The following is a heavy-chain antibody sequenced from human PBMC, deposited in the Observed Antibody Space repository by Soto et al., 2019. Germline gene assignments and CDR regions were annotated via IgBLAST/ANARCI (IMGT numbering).Heavy chain of an antibody. D-gene: IGHD3-16*01. V-gene: IGHV3-33*05. CDR3: ARWGTTGGLDV. CDR2: TSYDGSDK. Sequence: QVQLVESGGGVVQPGTSLRVSCAGSGFPFRRYVIPWARQAPGKGLEWVALTSYDGSDKYYGDSVRGRFTISRDNSRNTVDLQMDSLRPEDTALYYCARWGTTGGLDVWGQGPLVSVSS. CDR1: GFPFRRYV. J-gene: IGHJ1*01.